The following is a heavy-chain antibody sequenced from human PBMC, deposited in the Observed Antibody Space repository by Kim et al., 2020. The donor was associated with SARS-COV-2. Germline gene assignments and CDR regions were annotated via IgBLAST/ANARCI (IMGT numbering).Heavy chain of an antibody. CDR1: GGSISSSSYY. D-gene: IGHD2-21*02. CDR3: ARHHTLEALVTAIQYHFLRGVPIGGYAFDI. Sequence: SETLSLTCTVSGGSISSSSYYWGWIRQPPGKGLEWIGSIYYSGSTYYNPSLKSRVTISVDTSKNQFSLKLSSVTAADTAVYYCARHHTLEALVTAIQYHFLRGVPIGGYAFDIWGQGTMVTVSS. V-gene: IGHV4-39*01. J-gene: IGHJ3*02. CDR2: IYYSGST.